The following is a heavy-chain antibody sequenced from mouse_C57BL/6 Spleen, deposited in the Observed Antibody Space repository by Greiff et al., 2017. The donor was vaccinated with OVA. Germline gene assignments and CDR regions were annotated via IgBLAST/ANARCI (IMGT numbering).Heavy chain of an antibody. CDR1: GYTFTSYW. V-gene: IGHV1-69*01. D-gene: IGHD2-5*01. Sequence: QVQLQQPGAELVMPGASVKLSCKASGYTFTSYWMHWVKQRPGQGLEWIGEIDPSDSYTNYNQKFKGKSTLTVDKSSSTAYMQLSSLTSEDSAVYYCAYSIAQYYYAMDYWGQGTSVTVSS. CDR2: IDPSDSYT. CDR3: AYSIAQYYYAMDY. J-gene: IGHJ4*01.